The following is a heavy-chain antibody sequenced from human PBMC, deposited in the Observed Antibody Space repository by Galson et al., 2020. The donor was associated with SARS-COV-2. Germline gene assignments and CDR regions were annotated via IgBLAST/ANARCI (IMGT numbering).Heavy chain of an antibody. CDR2: IYPGDSDT. Sequence: GESLKISCKGSGYSFTSYWIGWVRQMPGKGLEWMGIIYPGDSDTRYSPSFQGQVTISADKSISTAYLQWSSLKASDTAMYYCAGRYCSSTSCSYGGGVDYWGQGTLVTVSS. CDR3: AGRYCSSTSCSYGGGVDY. J-gene: IGHJ4*02. CDR1: GYSFTSYW. D-gene: IGHD2-2*01. V-gene: IGHV5-51*01.